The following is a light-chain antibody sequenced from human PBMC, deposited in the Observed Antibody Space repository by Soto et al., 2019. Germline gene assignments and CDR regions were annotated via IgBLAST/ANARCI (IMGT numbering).Light chain of an antibody. CDR1: QSVSSSY. CDR2: GAS. CDR3: QQYSKWPIT. J-gene: IGKJ5*01. Sequence: EIVFTQSPGTLSLSPWERATLSCRASQSVSSSYLAWYQQKPGQAPRLLIYGASTRATGIPARFSGSGSGTEFSLTISSLQSEDFAVYYCQQYSKWPITFGQGTRLEI. V-gene: IGKV3-15*01.